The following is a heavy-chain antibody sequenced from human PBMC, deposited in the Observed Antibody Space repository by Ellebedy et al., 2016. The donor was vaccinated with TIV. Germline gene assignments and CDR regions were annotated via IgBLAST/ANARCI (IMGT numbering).Heavy chain of an antibody. V-gene: IGHV1-18*04. J-gene: IGHJ6*02. CDR2: ISAYNGHT. Sequence: AASVKVSCKAYDYTLTTHGLSWVRQAPGQALEWMGWISAYNGHTKVAQKFQDRVSLTTDTSTNTGNMELRGLRSDDTAMYYCARGGSGSYGLGVWGQGTTVTVSS. CDR1: DYTLTTHG. CDR3: ARGGSGSYGLGV. D-gene: IGHD1-26*01.